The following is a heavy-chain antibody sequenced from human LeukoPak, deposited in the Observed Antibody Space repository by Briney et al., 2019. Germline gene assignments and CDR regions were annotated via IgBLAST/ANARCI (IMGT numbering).Heavy chain of an antibody. V-gene: IGHV4-59*12. J-gene: IGHJ4*02. CDR2: IYYSGST. CDR3: AREMYYYDSSGYSTPTGYFDY. Sequence: SETLSLTCTVSGDSISSYYWSWIRQPPGKGLEWIGYIYYSGSTKYNPSLKSRVTISVDTSKNQFSLKLSSVTAADTAVYYCAREMYYYDSSGYSTPTGYFDYWGQGTLVTVSS. D-gene: IGHD3-22*01. CDR1: GDSISSYY.